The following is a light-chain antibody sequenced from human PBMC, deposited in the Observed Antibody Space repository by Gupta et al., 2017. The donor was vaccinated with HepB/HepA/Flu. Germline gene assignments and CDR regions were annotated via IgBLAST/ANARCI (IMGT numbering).Light chain of an antibody. CDR3: QQYGSSRGLT. Sequence: DIVLTQSPATLSFSPGERATLSFRASESISGSYFAWYQQKHGQGPRLLIYGASTRCTCIPARFSGSGSGTDFTLTISGLEHEDFAVYYCQQYGSSRGLTFGGGTKVDIK. V-gene: IGKV3-20*01. J-gene: IGKJ4*01. CDR1: ESISGSY. CDR2: GAS.